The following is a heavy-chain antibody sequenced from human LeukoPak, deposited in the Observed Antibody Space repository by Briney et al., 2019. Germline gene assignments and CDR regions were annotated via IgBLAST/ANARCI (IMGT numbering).Heavy chain of an antibody. CDR3: ISHYDILTGYSLFDY. CDR2: IRSKAYGGTT. D-gene: IGHD3-9*01. CDR1: GFTFGDYA. V-gene: IGHV3-49*04. Sequence: PGGSLRLSCASSGFTFGDYAMSWVRQAPGKGLEWVGFIRSKAYGGTTEYAASVKGRFTISRDDSKSIAYLQMNSLKTEDTAVYYCISHYDILTGYSLFDYWGQEPWSPSPQ. J-gene: IGHJ4*01.